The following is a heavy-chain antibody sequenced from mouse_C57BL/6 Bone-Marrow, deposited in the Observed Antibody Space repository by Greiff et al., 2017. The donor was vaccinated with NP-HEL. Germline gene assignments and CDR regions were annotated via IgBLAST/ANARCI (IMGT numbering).Heavy chain of an antibody. CDR1: GFTFTDYY. D-gene: IGHD2-4*01. CDR3: ARWGLRAWFAY. V-gene: IGHV7-3*01. Sequence: EVMLVESGGGLVQPGGSLSLSCAASGFTFTDYYMSWVRQPPGKALEWLGFIRNKANGYTTEYSASVKGRFTISRDNSQSILYLQMNALRAEDSATYYCARWGLRAWFAYWGQGTLVTVSA. J-gene: IGHJ3*01. CDR2: IRNKANGYTT.